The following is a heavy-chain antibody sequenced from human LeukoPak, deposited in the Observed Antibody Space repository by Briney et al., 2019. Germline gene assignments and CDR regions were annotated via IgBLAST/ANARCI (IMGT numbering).Heavy chain of an antibody. CDR1: GGTFSSYA. V-gene: IGHV1-69*13. D-gene: IGHD6-19*01. CDR3: ARGGYSSGWYLYYFDY. J-gene: IGHJ4*02. CDR2: IIPIFGTA. Sequence: ASVKVSCKASGGTFSSYAISWVRQAPGQGLEWMGGIIPIFGTANYAQKFQGRVTITADESTSTAYMELSSLRSEDTAVHYCARGGYSSGWYLYYFDYWGQGTLVTVSS.